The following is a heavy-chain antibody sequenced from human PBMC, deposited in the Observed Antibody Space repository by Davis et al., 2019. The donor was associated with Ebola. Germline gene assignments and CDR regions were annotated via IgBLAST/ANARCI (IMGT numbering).Heavy chain of an antibody. CDR2: IWYDGSNT. J-gene: IGHJ5*02. D-gene: IGHD2-21*01. Sequence: PGGSLRLSCAASGFSFSSYGIHWVRQAPGKGLEWVAVIWYDGSNTYYADSVKGRFTISRDNSKNTLYLQMNSLRAEDTAVYYCAKSPAYCGGDCFWPGNWFDPWGQGTLVTVSS. CDR3: AKSPAYCGGDCFWPGNWFDP. V-gene: IGHV3-33*06. CDR1: GFSFSSYG.